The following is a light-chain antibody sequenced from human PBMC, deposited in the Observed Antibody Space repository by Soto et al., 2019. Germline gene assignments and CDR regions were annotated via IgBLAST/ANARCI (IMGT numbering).Light chain of an antibody. CDR2: GAS. CDR3: QQYYNWPRT. CDR1: QSVSSN. V-gene: IGKV3-15*01. J-gene: IGKJ1*01. Sequence: EIVMTQSPATLSVSPGERATLSCRASQSVSSNLAWYQQKPGQAPRLLIYGASTRATGVPARFSVSGSGTEFTLTISSLQSEDFAVYYCQQYYNWPRTFGQGTKVEIK.